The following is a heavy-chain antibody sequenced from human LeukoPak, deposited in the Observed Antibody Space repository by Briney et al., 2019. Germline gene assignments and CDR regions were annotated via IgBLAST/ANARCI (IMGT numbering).Heavy chain of an antibody. V-gene: IGHV3-30*02. CDR1: GFPFSTYG. Sequence: GGSLRLSCAASGFPFSTYGMHWVRQAPGKALEWVAFIRYDGSIRYYADSVKGRFTISRDNSQNTLYLQMNSLRPEGTGVYYCAKDRSGYGPDYWGQGTLVTVSS. J-gene: IGHJ4*02. D-gene: IGHD5-12*01. CDR3: AKDRSGYGPDY. CDR2: IRYDGSIR.